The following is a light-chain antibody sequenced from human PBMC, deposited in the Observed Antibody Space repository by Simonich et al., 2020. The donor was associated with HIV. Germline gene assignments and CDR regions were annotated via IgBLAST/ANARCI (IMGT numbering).Light chain of an antibody. CDR1: SSDVGSYDV. CDR3: CSYASSTTFHVV. Sequence: QSALTQPASVSGSPGQSITISCTGTSSDVGSYDVVSWYQQHPGKAPKLIIYEGSKRPSGVSNRFSGSKSGNTASLTISGLQAEDEADYYCCSYASSTTFHVVFGGGTQLTVL. CDR2: EGS. V-gene: IGLV2-23*03. J-gene: IGLJ2*01.